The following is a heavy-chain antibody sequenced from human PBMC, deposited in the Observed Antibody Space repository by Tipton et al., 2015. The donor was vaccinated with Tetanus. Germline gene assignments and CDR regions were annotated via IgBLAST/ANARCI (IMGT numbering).Heavy chain of an antibody. Sequence: GLVKPSETLSLTCAVYGGSFSGYYWSWIRQPPGKGLEWIGEINHSGSTNYNPSLKSRVTISVDTSKNQFSLNLNSVTAADTAIYYCARGLTSPSMGVWFDPWGQGTLVTVSS. V-gene: IGHV4-34*01. CDR3: ARGLTSPSMGVWFDP. D-gene: IGHD2-2*01. J-gene: IGHJ5*02. CDR1: GGSFSGYY. CDR2: INHSGST.